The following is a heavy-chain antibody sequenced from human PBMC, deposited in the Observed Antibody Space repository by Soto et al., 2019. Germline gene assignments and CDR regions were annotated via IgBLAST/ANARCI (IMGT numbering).Heavy chain of an antibody. CDR3: AKDGGGYNYGYGMLGKLSHGMDV. J-gene: IGHJ6*02. Sequence: VGSLRLSWAASGFTFSNYAMPWVRQAPGKGLEWVAVISYDGTNKSYADSVRGRLTISRDNSKNTLFLQMNSLRAEDTAVYYCAKDGGGYNYGYGMLGKLSHGMDVWGQGTTVTVSS. CDR2: ISYDGTNK. D-gene: IGHD5-18*01. CDR1: GFTFSNYA. V-gene: IGHV3-30-3*01.